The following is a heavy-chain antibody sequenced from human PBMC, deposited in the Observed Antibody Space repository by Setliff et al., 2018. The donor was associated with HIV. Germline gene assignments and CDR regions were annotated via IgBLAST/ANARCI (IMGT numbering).Heavy chain of an antibody. CDR3: ASGFCNTPSCYIGVLDH. J-gene: IGHJ4*02. Sequence: PGESLKISCKGSGYNFLNYWISWVRQVPGKGLEWMGRIDPVDSQTTYTPSFQGHVAFSVDKSISTADLQWRSLKASDTAMYYCASGFCNTPSCYIGVLDHWGRGTLVTVSS. D-gene: IGHD2-2*02. V-gene: IGHV5-10-1*01. CDR2: IDPVDSQT. CDR1: GYNFLNYW.